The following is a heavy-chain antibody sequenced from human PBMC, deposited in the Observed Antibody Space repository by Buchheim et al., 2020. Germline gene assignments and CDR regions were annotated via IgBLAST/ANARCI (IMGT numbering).Heavy chain of an antibody. CDR1: GFTFSSSW. Sequence: EVQLVESGGGLVQPGGSLRLSCAASGFTFSSSWMHWVRQAPGKGLVWVSRMNSDGSTTSYAESVRGRLPISRDNAKNTLYLQMNSLGAEDTAVYYCARDFGGPSDCWGQGTL. D-gene: IGHD3-16*01. J-gene: IGHJ4*02. CDR2: MNSDGSTT. V-gene: IGHV3-74*01. CDR3: ARDFGGPSDC.